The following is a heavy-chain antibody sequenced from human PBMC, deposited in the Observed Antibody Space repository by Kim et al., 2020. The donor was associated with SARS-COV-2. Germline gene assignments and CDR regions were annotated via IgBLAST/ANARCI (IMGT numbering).Heavy chain of an antibody. CDR1: GGSFSGYY. V-gene: IGHV4-34*01. J-gene: IGHJ5*02. CDR2: IYHSGTT. Sequence: SETLSLTCAVYGGSFSGYYWSWIRQPPGKGLEWIGDIYHSGTTKYNPSLKSRVTISVDTSKNQFSLKLSSVTAADTAVYFCARSLYHYPSSSWVRFDPWGQGTLVTVSS. D-gene: IGHD6-13*01. CDR3: ARSLYHYPSSSWVRFDP.